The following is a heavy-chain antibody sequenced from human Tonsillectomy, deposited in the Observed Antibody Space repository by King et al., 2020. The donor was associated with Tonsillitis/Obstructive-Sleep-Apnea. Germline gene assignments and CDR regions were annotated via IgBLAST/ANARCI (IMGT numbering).Heavy chain of an antibody. J-gene: IGHJ4*02. CDR1: GDSFTSYW. Sequence: QLVQSGAEVKKPREALKISSKGSGDSFTSYWIGCVRHMPGERVEWRGLIFPGDADTRYNPSFQGDVITSADKSISTAYLQWSSLEASDTAMYFCARHEGSNSWYFPDHWGQGTLVTVSP. D-gene: IGHD6-13*01. V-gene: IGHV5-51*01. CDR2: IFPGDADT. CDR3: ARHEGSNSWYFPDH.